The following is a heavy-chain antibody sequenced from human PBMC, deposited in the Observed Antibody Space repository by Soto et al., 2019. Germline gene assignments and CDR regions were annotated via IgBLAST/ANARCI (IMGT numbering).Heavy chain of an antibody. Sequence: GGSLRLSCAASGFTFSSYAMSWVRQAPGKGLEWVSAISGSGGSTYYADSVKGRFTISRDNSKNTLYLQMNSLRAEDTAVYYCEKGELYYYDSIGYPYWGEGTLVTVSS. J-gene: IGHJ4*02. V-gene: IGHV3-23*01. CDR2: ISGSGGST. D-gene: IGHD3-22*01. CDR3: EKGELYYYDSIGYPY. CDR1: GFTFSSYA.